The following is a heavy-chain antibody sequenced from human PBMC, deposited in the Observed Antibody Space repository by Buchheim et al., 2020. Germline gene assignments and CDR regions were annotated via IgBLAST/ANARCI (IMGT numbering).Heavy chain of an antibody. CDR2: ISYDGSNK. Sequence: QVQLVESGGGVVQPGRSLRLSCAASGFTFSSYGMHWVRQAPGKGLEWVAVISYDGSNKYYADSVKGRFTISRDNSKNPLYLQMNSLRAEDTAVYYCAKDNKGSGWPLDYWGQGTL. V-gene: IGHV3-30*18. CDR3: AKDNKGSGWPLDY. D-gene: IGHD6-19*01. J-gene: IGHJ4*02. CDR1: GFTFSSYG.